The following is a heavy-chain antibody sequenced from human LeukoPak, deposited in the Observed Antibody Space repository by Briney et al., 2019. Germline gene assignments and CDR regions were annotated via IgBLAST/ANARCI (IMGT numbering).Heavy chain of an antibody. J-gene: IGHJ4*02. Sequence: SETLSLTCTVSGGSISSGGYYWSWIRQHPGKGLEWIGYIYYSGSTYYNPSLKSRVTISVDTSKNQFSLKLSSVTAADTAVYYCAGYSSGWYLYYWGQGTLVTVSS. CDR2: IYYSGST. V-gene: IGHV4-31*03. D-gene: IGHD6-19*01. CDR1: GGSISSGGYY. CDR3: AGYSSGWYLYY.